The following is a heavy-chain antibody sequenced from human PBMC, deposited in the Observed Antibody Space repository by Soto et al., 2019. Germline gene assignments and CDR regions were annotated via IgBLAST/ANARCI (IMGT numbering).Heavy chain of an antibody. D-gene: IGHD2-15*01. V-gene: IGHV3-66*01. CDR2: IYSGGNT. CDR3: ATAGKTYSAFDI. CDR1: GITVTSNY. J-gene: IGHJ3*02. Sequence: GGSLRLSCAASGITVTSNYMNWVRQAPGKGLEWVSLIYSGGNTDYADSVKGRFTISRDNSKNSLYLQMNSLRAEDTAVYYCATAGKTYSAFDIWGQGTLVTVS.